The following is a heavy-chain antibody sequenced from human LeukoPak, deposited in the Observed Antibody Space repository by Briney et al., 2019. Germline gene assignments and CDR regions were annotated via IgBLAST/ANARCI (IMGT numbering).Heavy chain of an antibody. J-gene: IGHJ3*01. Sequence: PGGSLRLSCAASGFTFSSYSMNWVRQAPGKGLEWVSSISSSSSYIYYADSVKGRFTISRDNSKNTLYLQMNSLRAGDTAVYYCARDRYYDVLGRDAFDLWGQGTMVTVSS. D-gene: IGHD3-3*01. CDR2: ISSSSSYI. CDR1: GFTFSSYS. V-gene: IGHV3-21*04. CDR3: ARDRYYDVLGRDAFDL.